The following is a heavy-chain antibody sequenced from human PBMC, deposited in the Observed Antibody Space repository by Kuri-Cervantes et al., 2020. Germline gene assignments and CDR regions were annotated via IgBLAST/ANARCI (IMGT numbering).Heavy chain of an antibody. V-gene: IGHV4-59*01. CDR3: ASSSGYIHEYFQH. J-gene: IGHJ1*01. D-gene: IGHD5-12*01. Sequence: SETRSLTCTVSGDSINYYYWSWIRQPPGKGLEWIGYIYSKGYTNYNPSLKSRVTISVDTSKKQLSLRLTSVIDADSAVYYCASSSGYIHEYFQHWGQGTLVTVSS. CDR2: IYSKGYT. CDR1: GDSINYYY.